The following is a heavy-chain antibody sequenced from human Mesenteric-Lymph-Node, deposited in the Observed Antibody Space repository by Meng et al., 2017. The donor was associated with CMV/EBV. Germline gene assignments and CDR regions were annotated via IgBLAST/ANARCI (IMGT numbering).Heavy chain of an antibody. D-gene: IGHD7-27*01. CDR2: ISYDGSNE. J-gene: IGHJ6*02. Sequence: GESLKISCTASGFRFSTYAMDWVRQAPGKGLEWVALISYDGSNEYFADSVKGRFTISRDNSINTLYLQMNSLRAEDTAVYYCARGLGMGFLDVWGQGTTVTVSS. V-gene: IGHV3-30-3*01. CDR3: ARGLGMGFLDV. CDR1: GFRFSTYA.